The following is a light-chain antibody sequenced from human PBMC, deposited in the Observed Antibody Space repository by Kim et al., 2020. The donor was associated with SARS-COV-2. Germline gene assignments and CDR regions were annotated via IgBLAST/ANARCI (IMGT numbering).Light chain of an antibody. V-gene: IGKV1-39*01. CDR2: AAS. CDR1: QSISSY. Sequence: DIQMTQSPSSLSASVGDRVTITCRASQSISSYLNWYQQKPGKAPKLLIYAASILQSGVPSRFSGSGSGTDFTLTISSLQPEDFATYYCQQCYSTPYTFGQGPKLEI. CDR3: QQCYSTPYT. J-gene: IGKJ2*01.